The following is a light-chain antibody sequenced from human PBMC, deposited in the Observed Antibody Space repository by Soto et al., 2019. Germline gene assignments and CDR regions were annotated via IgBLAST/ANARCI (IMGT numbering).Light chain of an antibody. Sequence: DIQMTQSPSTLSASVGDRVTITCRASQSISSWLAWYQQKPGKAPKLLIYKASSLESGVPSRFSGSGSGTEFTLTISSLQPDDFATYYCQQYNSYSGNTFGQGTKLEIK. V-gene: IGKV1-5*03. CDR3: QQYNSYSGNT. J-gene: IGKJ2*01. CDR2: KAS. CDR1: QSISSW.